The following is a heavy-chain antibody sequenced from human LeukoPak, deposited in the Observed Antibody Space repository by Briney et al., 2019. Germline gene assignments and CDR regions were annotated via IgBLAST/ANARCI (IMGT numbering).Heavy chain of an antibody. V-gene: IGHV4-34*01. CDR1: GGSFSGYY. D-gene: IGHD6-19*01. J-gene: IGHJ5*02. CDR2: INHSGST. CDR3: ARGRSGWCNHRLAWFDP. Sequence: SETLSLTCAVYGGSFSGYYWSWIRQPPGKGLEWIGEINHSGSTNYNPSLKSRVTISVDTSKNQFSLKLSSVTAADTAVYYCARGRSGWCNHRLAWFDPWGQGTLVTVTS.